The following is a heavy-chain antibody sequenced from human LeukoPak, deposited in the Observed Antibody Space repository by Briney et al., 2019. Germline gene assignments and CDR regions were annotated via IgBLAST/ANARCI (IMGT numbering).Heavy chain of an antibody. J-gene: IGHJ6*02. Sequence: GGSLRLSCAASGFIFSSYWMSWVRQAPGKGLEWVANIKEDGSEKKCVDSVKGRFTISRDNAKNSLYLQMNSLRAEDTAVYYCARVQVSGIRPYGVDVWGQGTTVAVAS. V-gene: IGHV3-7*05. D-gene: IGHD2-15*01. CDR1: GFIFSSYW. CDR2: IKEDGSEK. CDR3: ARVQVSGIRPYGVDV.